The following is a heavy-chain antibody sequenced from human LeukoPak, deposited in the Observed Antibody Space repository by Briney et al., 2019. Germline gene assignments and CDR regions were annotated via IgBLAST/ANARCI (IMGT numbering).Heavy chain of an antibody. V-gene: IGHV1-69*13. D-gene: IGHD3-10*01. CDR2: IIPIFGTA. CDR3: ARDPPMVRGGDYFDY. J-gene: IGHJ4*02. Sequence: GASVKVSCKASGGTFSSYAISWVRQAPGQGLEWMGGIIPIFGTANYAQKFQGRVTITADESMSTAYMELRSLRSDDTAVYYCARDPPMVRGGDYFDYWGQGTLVTVSS. CDR1: GGTFSSYA.